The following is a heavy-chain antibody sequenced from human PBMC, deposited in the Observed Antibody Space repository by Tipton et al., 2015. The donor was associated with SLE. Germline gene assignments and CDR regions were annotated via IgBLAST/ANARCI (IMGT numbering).Heavy chain of an antibody. CDR1: GYIFSSYG. Sequence: QVQLVQSGAEVKKPGASVKVACKAPGYIFSSYGISWVRQAPGQGLEWMGWMNPNSGNTGYAQKFQGRVTMTRNTSISKAYMELSSLRSEVTAGYYCARGLRVYLVDLWGHGTPGTVSS. V-gene: IGHV1-8*01. CDR3: ARGLRVYLVDL. CDR2: MNPNSGNT. D-gene: IGHD6-13*01. J-gene: IGHJ4*01.